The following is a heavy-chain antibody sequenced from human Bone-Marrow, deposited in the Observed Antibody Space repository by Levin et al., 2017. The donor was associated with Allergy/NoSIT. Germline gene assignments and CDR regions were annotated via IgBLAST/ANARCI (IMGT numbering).Heavy chain of an antibody. Sequence: GGSLRLSCAVSGFDLKDYWMNWVRQVPGKGPMWVSRINHDGSHTRYADSVRGRFTISRDNAKNTVFLQMHGLTAEDTAVYYCVRENSNWLSWGQGSLVTVSS. V-gene: IGHV3-74*01. CDR1: GFDLKDYW. J-gene: IGHJ4*02. CDR3: VRENSNWLS. CDR2: INHDGSHT. D-gene: IGHD7-27*01.